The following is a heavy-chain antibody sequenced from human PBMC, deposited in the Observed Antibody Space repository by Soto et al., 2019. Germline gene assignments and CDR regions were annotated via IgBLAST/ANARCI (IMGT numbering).Heavy chain of an antibody. CDR3: AVTEDIVVVVAATGAFDI. CDR1: GFTFSSYA. V-gene: IGHV3-23*01. J-gene: IGHJ3*02. Sequence: GGSLRLSCAASGFTFSSYAMSWVRQAPGKGLEWVSAISGSGGSKYYADSVKGRFTISRDNSKNTLYLQMNSLRAEDTAVYYCAVTEDIVVVVAATGAFDIWGQGTMVTVSS. D-gene: IGHD2-15*01. CDR2: ISGSGGSK.